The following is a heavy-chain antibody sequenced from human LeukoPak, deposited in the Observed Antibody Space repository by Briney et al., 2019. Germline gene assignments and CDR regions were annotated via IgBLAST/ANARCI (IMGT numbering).Heavy chain of an antibody. CDR1: GYTFTDYY. J-gene: IGHJ3*02. Sequence: ASVKVSCKASGYTFTDYYLHWVRQAPGQGLEWMGWINPNSGGTNYAQKFQGWVTMTRDTSISTAYMELNRLTFDDTAVYYCGRNRPGKAFDIWGQGTMVTISS. CDR2: INPNSGGT. D-gene: IGHD3-10*01. CDR3: GRNRPGKAFDI. V-gene: IGHV1-2*04.